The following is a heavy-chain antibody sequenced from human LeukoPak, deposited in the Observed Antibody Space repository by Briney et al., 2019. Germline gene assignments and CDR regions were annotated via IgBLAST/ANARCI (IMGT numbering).Heavy chain of an antibody. Sequence: GGSLRLSCAASGFTFSSSAMSWVRQAPGKGLEWVSAISNNGGYTYYADTVQGRFTISRDNSKSTLCLQMNSLRAEDTAVYYCAKQLGYCSDGSCYFPYWGQGTLVTVSS. CDR2: ISNNGGYT. CDR3: AKQLGYCSDGSCYFPY. CDR1: GFTFSSSA. D-gene: IGHD2-15*01. J-gene: IGHJ4*02. V-gene: IGHV3-23*01.